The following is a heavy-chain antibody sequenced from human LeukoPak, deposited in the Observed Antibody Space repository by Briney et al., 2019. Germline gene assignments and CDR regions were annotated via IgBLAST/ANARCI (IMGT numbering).Heavy chain of an antibody. D-gene: IGHD4-23*01. CDR2: IYYSGST. Sequence: SETLSLTCTVSGGSVSSGSYYWSWIRQPPGKGLEWIGYIYYSGSTNYNPSLKSRVTISVDTSKNQFSLKLTSVTAADTAVYYCARGRWRIDYWGQGTLVTVSS. CDR3: ARGRWRIDY. V-gene: IGHV4-61*01. CDR1: GGSVSSGSYY. J-gene: IGHJ4*02.